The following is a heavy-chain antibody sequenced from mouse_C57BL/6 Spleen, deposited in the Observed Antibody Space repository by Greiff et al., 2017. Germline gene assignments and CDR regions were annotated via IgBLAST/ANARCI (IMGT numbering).Heavy chain of an antibody. CDR2: IYPGSGST. V-gene: IGHV1-55*01. Sequence: QVQLQQSGAELVKPGASVKMSCKASGYTFTSYWITWVKQRPGQGLEWIGDIYPGSGSTNYNEKFKSKATLTVDTSSSTAYMQLSSLTSEDSAIYYCARRNYDYPMDYWGQGTSVTVSS. CDR3: ARRNYDYPMDY. D-gene: IGHD2-4*01. CDR1: GYTFTSYW. J-gene: IGHJ4*01.